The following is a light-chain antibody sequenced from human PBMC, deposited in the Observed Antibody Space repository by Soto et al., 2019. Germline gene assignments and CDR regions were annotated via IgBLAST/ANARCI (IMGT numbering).Light chain of an antibody. CDR1: SSDVGSYNL. CDR3: CSYAGSSTFDVV. J-gene: IGLJ2*01. V-gene: IGLV2-23*02. CDR2: EDN. Sequence: QSVLTQPASVSGSPGQSITISCTGTSSDVGSYNLVSWYQQHPGKAPKLMISEDNKRPSGVSNRFSGSKSGNTASLTISGLQAEDEADYYCCSYAGSSTFDVVFGGGTK.